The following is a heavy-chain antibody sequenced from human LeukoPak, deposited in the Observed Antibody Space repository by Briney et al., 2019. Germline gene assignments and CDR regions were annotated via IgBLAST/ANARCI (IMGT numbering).Heavy chain of an antibody. D-gene: IGHD3-22*01. V-gene: IGHV1-69*01. Sequence: SVKVSCKASGGTFSSYAISWVRQAPGQGLEWMGGIIPIFGTANYAQKFQGRVTITADESTSTAYMELSSLRSEDTAVYYCARSLGTMIVVAPSYYFDYWGQGTLVTVSS. CDR2: IIPIFGTA. CDR3: ARSLGTMIVVAPSYYFDY. CDR1: GGTFSSYA. J-gene: IGHJ4*02.